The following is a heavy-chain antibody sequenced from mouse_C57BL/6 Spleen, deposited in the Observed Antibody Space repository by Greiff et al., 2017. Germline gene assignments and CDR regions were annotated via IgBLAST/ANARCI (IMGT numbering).Heavy chain of an antibody. CDR2: IDPSDSYT. J-gene: IGHJ4*01. CDR3: DKDALDY. CDR1: GYTFTSYW. V-gene: IGHV1-50*01. Sequence: QVQLQQPGPELVKPGASVKLSCKASGYTFTSYWMQWVKQRPGQGLEWIGEIDPSDSYTNYNQKFKGKATLTVDTSSSTAYMQLSSLTSEDSAVYYGDKDALDYWGQGTSITVSS.